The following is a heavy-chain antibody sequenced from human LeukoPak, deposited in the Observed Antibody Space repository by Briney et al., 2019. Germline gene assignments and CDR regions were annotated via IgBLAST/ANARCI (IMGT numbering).Heavy chain of an antibody. V-gene: IGHV3-21*01. Sequence: PGGSLRLSCAVSGFTLSTYSMSWVRQAPGKGLEWVSSISGSRSDIYYADSVKGRFTISSDTAKNSLYLQMNSLRAEDTAVYYCARGPGFAVAPLQHCGQGTLVTVS. D-gene: IGHD3-3*01. J-gene: IGHJ1*01. CDR2: ISGSRSDI. CDR3: ARGPGFAVAPLQH. CDR1: GFTLSTYS.